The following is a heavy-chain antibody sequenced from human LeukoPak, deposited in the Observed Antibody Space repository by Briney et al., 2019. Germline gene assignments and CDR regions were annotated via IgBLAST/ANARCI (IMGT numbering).Heavy chain of an antibody. CDR2: IYYSGST. CDR3: ARDRGVYSSSGYYYYGMDV. J-gene: IGHJ6*02. V-gene: IGHV4-59*01. CDR1: GGSISSYY. D-gene: IGHD6-13*01. Sequence: SETLSLTCTVSGGSISSYYWSWIRQPPGKGLEWIGYIYYSGSTNYNPSLKSRVTISVDTSKNQFSLKLSSVTAADTAVYYCARDRGVYSSSGYYYYGMDVWGQGTTVTVSS.